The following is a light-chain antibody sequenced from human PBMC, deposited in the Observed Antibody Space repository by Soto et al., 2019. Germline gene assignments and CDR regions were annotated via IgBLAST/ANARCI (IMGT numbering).Light chain of an antibody. J-gene: IGKJ2*01. Sequence: EVVMTQSPATLSVSPGERATLSCRASQSVSSNLAWYQQKPGQAPRLLIYGASTRATGIPARFSGSGSGTECTRTISILQSEYFAVYYCNHYNNRPRTFGQGTKLEIK. CDR3: NHYNNRPRT. V-gene: IGKV3-15*01. CDR2: GAS. CDR1: QSVSSN.